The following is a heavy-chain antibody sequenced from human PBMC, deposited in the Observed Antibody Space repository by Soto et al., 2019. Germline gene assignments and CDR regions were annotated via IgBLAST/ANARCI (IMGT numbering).Heavy chain of an antibody. CDR2: IYYSGST. J-gene: IGHJ4*02. D-gene: IGHD3-3*01. V-gene: IGHV4-31*03. Sequence: QVQLQESGPGLVKPSQTLSLTCTVSGGSISSGGYYWSWIRQHPGKGLEWIGYIYYSGSTYYNPSLKSRVTMSVDTSKNQCSLKLSSVTAADTAVYYCARTYYDFWSGYYGGVDYWGQGTLVTVSS. CDR1: GGSISSGGYY. CDR3: ARTYYDFWSGYYGGVDY.